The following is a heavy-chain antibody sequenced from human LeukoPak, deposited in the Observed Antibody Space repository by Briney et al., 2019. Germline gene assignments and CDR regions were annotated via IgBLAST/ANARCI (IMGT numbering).Heavy chain of an antibody. CDR1: GFTFSSYG. Sequence: QPGGTLRLSCAASGFTFSSYGMSWVRQAPGKVLEWVSAITGSGGRTDYADSVKGRFTISRDNSKNTVYLQMNSLRAEDTAVYYCAREKYGSGNWFDPWGQGTLVTVSS. V-gene: IGHV3-23*01. J-gene: IGHJ5*02. CDR3: AREKYGSGNWFDP. CDR2: ITGSGGRT. D-gene: IGHD3-10*01.